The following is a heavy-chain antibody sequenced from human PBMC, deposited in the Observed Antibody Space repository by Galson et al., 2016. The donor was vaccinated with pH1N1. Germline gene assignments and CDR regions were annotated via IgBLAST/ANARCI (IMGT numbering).Heavy chain of an antibody. CDR1: GFTFDDYA. CDR2: ISWNSGSI. J-gene: IGHJ5*02. CDR3: VRAVGVAAAA. D-gene: IGHD6-13*01. V-gene: IGHV3-9*01. Sequence: SLRLSCAASGFTFDDYAMHWVRQAPGKGLEWVSGISWNSGSIDYVDSVKGRFTISRDNAENSLYLQMNSLRAEDTAVFYCVRAVGVAAAAWGQGTLVTVSS.